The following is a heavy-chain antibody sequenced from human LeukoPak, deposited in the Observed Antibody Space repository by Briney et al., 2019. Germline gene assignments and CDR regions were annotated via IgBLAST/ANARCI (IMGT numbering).Heavy chain of an antibody. D-gene: IGHD4-17*01. CDR2: IGGRGTIT. Sequence: GYLRLSCAASGFTFSSYAMSWVRQAPGRGLEWVSAIGGRGTITYYADSVKGRFTISKDNSKNTLYLQMNSLRAEDTAVYYCAKDDDYVEYGYYFDFWGQGTLVTVSS. CDR3: AKDDDYVEYGYYFDF. V-gene: IGHV3-23*01. J-gene: IGHJ4*02. CDR1: GFTFSSYA.